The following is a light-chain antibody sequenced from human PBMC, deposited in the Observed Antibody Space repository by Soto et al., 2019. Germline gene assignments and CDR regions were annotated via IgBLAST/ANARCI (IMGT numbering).Light chain of an antibody. Sequence: EIVLTQSPATLSLSPGERATLSCRASQSLSNYLAWYPQRPGQAPRHRIYDASNKAPSIPAKFSGSGSGTDFTLTISSLEPEDFAVYYCHQRSTWPLTFGGGTKVEIK. CDR1: QSLSNY. J-gene: IGKJ4*02. CDR2: DAS. CDR3: HQRSTWPLT. V-gene: IGKV3-11*01.